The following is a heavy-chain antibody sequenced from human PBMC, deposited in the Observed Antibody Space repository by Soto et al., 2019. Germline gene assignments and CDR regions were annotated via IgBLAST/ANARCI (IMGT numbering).Heavy chain of an antibody. J-gene: IGHJ6*02. V-gene: IGHV1-69*13. CDR2: IIPIFGTA. Sequence: SVKVSCKASGGTFSSYAISWLRQAAGQGLEWMGGIIPIFGTANYAQKFQGRVTITADESTSTAYMELSSLRSEDTAVYYCARGNMVRGVIKGYYYYGMDVWGQGTTVTVSS. CDR1: GGTFSSYA. D-gene: IGHD3-10*01. CDR3: ARGNMVRGVIKGYYYYGMDV.